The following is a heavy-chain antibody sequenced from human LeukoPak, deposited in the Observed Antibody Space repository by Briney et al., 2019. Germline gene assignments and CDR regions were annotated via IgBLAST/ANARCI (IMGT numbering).Heavy chain of an antibody. CDR1: GYTFTGYY. D-gene: IGHD3-10*01. V-gene: IGHV1-2*02. Sequence: GASVKVSCKASGYTFTGYYMHWVRQAPGQGLEWMGWINPNSGGTNYAQKFQGRVTMTRDTSISTAYMELSRLRSDDTAVYYCARGGRFRELYLLGAHDDAFDIWGQGTMVTVSS. CDR3: ARGGRFRELYLLGAHDDAFDI. J-gene: IGHJ3*02. CDR2: INPNSGGT.